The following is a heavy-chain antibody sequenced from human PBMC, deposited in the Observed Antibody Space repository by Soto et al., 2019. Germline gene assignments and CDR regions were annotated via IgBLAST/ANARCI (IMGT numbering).Heavy chain of an antibody. CDR1: GSSISSGGYY. V-gene: IGHV4-39*01. CDR3: ARLPSRHWHDD. CDR2: LYYNVGT. Sequence: SLSCTVSGSSISSGGYYWGWIRQAPGRGREWIGSLYYNVGTYYNPSLKSRVTISADTSANQFSLMLNSVTAADTAIYYCARLPSRHWHDDWAQGTLDTVSS. J-gene: IGHJ4*02.